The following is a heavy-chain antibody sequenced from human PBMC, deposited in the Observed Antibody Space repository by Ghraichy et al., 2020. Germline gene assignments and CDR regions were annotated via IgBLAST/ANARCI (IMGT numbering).Heavy chain of an antibody. J-gene: IGHJ5*02. D-gene: IGHD3-22*01. CDR3: ARDLGLSSGYNNWFDH. CDR2: VYIGST. Sequence: SETLSLTCTVSGGSISSYYWSWIRQAAGKGLEWIGRVYIGSTTYNHSLKSRVIMSVDTSKNQFSLKLISVTAADTAVYYCARDLGLSSGYNNWFDHWGQGTLVTVSS. CDR1: GGSISSYY. V-gene: IGHV4-4*07.